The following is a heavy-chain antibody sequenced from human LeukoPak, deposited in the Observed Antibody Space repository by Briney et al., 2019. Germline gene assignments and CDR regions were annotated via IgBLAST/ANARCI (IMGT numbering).Heavy chain of an antibody. V-gene: IGHV1-18*01. J-gene: IGHJ4*02. CDR3: ASQGREIAAAGTDLFDY. Sequence: GASVKVSRKASGYTFTSYGISWVRQAPGQGLEWMGWISAYNGNTNYAQKLQGRVTMTTDTSTSTAYMELRSLRSDDTAVYYCASQGREIAAAGTDLFDYWGQGSLVTVSS. CDR1: GYTFTSYG. D-gene: IGHD6-13*01. CDR2: ISAYNGNT.